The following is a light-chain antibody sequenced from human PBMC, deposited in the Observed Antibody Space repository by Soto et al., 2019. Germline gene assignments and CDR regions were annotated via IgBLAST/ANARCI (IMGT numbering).Light chain of an antibody. J-gene: IGKJ2*01. V-gene: IGKV1-5*03. CDR2: KAS. CDR3: QPYNSYSLYT. Sequence: DIQMTQSPSTLSASVGDRVTITCRASQSISSWLAWYQQKPGKAPKLLIYKASSLESGVPSRFSGSGSGTEFTLTISSLQPDDFATYYCQPYNSYSLYTFGQGTKVDIK. CDR1: QSISSW.